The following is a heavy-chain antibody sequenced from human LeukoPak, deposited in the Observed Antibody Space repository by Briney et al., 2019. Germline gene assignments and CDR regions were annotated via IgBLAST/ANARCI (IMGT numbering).Heavy chain of an antibody. CDR3: ARGPSGYSYGTGDY. CDR2: IKQDGSEK. Sequence: GGSLRLSCAASGFTFSSYWMSWVRQAPGKGLEWVANIKQDGSEKYYVDSVKGRFTISRDNAKNSLYPQMNSLRAEDTAVYYCARGPSGYSYGTGDYWGQGTLVTVSS. J-gene: IGHJ4*02. D-gene: IGHD5-18*01. V-gene: IGHV3-7*01. CDR1: GFTFSSYW.